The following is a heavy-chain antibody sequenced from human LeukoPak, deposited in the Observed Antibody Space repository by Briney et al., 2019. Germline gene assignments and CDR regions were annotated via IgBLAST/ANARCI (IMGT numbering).Heavy chain of an antibody. J-gene: IGHJ4*02. CDR2: ISSSSSYI. CDR3: AKDPVYSYCSSTSCSY. V-gene: IGHV3-21*04. Sequence: KPGGSLRLSCAASGFTFSSYSMNWVRQAPGKGLEWVSSISSSSSYIYYADSVKGRFTISRDNSKNTLYLQMNSLRAEDTAVYYCAKDPVYSYCSSTSCSYWGQGTLVTVSS. CDR1: GFTFSSYS. D-gene: IGHD2-2*01.